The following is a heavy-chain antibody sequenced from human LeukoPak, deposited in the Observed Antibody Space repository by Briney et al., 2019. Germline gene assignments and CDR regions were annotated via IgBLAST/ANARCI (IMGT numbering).Heavy chain of an antibody. V-gene: IGHV1-18*01. CDR2: ISAYNGNT. CDR3: AREPPRKDFWSGYLLRAAYGMDV. Sequence: ASVKVSCKASGYTFTSYGISWVQQAPGQGLEWVGWISAYNGNTNYAQKLQGRVTMTTDTSTSTAYMELRSLRSDDTAVYYCAREPPRKDFWSGYLLRAAYGMDVWGQGTTVTVSS. D-gene: IGHD3-3*01. CDR1: GYTFTSYG. J-gene: IGHJ6*02.